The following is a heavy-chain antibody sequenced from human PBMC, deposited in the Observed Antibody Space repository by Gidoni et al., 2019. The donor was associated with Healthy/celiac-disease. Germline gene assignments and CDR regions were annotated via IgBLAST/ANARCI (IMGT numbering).Heavy chain of an antibody. CDR3: ASADFWGGFFDY. J-gene: IGHJ4*02. Sequence: EVQLVESGGGLVQPGGSLRLSCAASGFTFSSYSMNWVRQAPGKGLEWVSYISSSNSTIYYADSVKGRFTISRDNAKNSLYLQMNSLRDEDTAVYYCASADFWGGFFDYWGQGTLVTVSS. D-gene: IGHD3-3*01. CDR2: ISSSNSTI. CDR1: GFTFSSYS. V-gene: IGHV3-48*02.